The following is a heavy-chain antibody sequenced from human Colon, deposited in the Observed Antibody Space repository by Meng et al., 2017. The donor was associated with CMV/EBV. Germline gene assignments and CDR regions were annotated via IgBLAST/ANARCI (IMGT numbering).Heavy chain of an antibody. V-gene: IGHV3-23*01. CDR1: GFTFSSYA. Sequence: GGSLRLSCAASGFTFSSYAMNWVRQAPGEGPEWVSTISGSDVNTYYSGSVMGRFTISRDNSKNTLYLQMNSLRAEDTAVYYCARDDNIVVVPAATYYYYGMDVWGQGTTVTVSS. D-gene: IGHD2-2*01. CDR3: ARDDNIVVVPAATYYYYGMDV. CDR2: ISGSDVNT. J-gene: IGHJ6*02.